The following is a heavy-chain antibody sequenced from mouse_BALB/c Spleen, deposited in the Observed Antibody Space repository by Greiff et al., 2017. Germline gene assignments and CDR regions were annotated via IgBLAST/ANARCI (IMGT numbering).Heavy chain of an antibody. V-gene: IGHV1S137*01. CDR3: ARAYRAWFAY. CDR2: ISTYYGDA. CDR1: GYTFTDYA. Sequence: QVQLQQSGAELVRPGVSVKISCKGSGYTFTDYAMHWVKQSHAKSLEWIGVISTYYGDASYNQKFKGKATMTVDKSSSTAYMELARLTSEDSAIYYCARAYRAWFAYWGQGTLVTVSA. J-gene: IGHJ3*01. D-gene: IGHD2-14*01.